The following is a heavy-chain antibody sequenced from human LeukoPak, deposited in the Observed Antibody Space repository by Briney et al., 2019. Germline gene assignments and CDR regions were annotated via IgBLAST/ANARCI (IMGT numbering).Heavy chain of an antibody. CDR3: AKGGYPHSSSYFDY. Sequence: GGSLRLSCAASGFTFSSYAVSWVRQAPGKGLEWVSAISGSGGSTYYADSVKGRFTISRDNSKNTLYLQMNSLRAEDTAVYYCAKGGYPHSSSYFDYWGQGTLVTVSS. CDR1: GFTFSSYA. D-gene: IGHD6-13*01. V-gene: IGHV3-23*01. CDR2: ISGSGGST. J-gene: IGHJ4*02.